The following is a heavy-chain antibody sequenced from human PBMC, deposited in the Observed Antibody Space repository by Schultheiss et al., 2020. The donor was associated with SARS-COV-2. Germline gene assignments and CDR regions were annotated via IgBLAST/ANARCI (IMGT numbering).Heavy chain of an antibody. D-gene: IGHD3-22*01. Sequence: GGSLRLSCAASGFTFSDYYMNWVRQAPGKGLEWVSSISSSSTIYYADSVKGRFTISRDNAKNSLYLQMNSLRAEDTAVYYCARGRCYYDSSGYYYSGYYYGMDVWGQGTTVTVSS. CDR3: ARGRCYYDSSGYYYSGYYYGMDV. CDR2: ISSSSTI. CDR1: GFTFSDYY. V-gene: IGHV3-69-1*01. J-gene: IGHJ6*02.